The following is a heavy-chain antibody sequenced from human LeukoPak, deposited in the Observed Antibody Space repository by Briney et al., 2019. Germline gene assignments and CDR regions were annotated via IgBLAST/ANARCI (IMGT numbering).Heavy chain of an antibody. V-gene: IGHV3-9*01. Sequence: PGGSLRLSCAASGFTFDDYAMHWVRQAPGKGLEWVSGISWNSGSIGYADSVKGRFTISRGNAKNSLYLQMNSLRAEDTALYYCAKDAQATGYYFDYWGQGTLVTVSS. D-gene: IGHD5-12*01. CDR2: ISWNSGSI. J-gene: IGHJ4*02. CDR3: AKDAQATGYYFDY. CDR1: GFTFDDYA.